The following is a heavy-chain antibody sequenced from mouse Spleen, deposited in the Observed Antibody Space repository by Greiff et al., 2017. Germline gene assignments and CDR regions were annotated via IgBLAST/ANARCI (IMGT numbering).Heavy chain of an antibody. J-gene: IGHJ1*01. CDR3: ARGIRTRYFDV. CDR2: INYDGSST. D-gene: IGHD1-1*01. CDR1: GFTFSDYY. Sequence: EVKLVESEGGLVQPGSSMKLSCTASGFTFSDYYMAWVRQVPEKGLEWVANINYDGSSTYYLDSLKSRFIISRDNAKNILYLQMSSLKSEDTATYYCARGIRTRYFDVWGAGTTVTVSS. V-gene: IGHV5-16*01.